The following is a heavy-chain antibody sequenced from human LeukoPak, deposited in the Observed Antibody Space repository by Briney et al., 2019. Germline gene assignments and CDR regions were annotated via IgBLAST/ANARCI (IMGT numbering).Heavy chain of an antibody. Sequence: GGSLRLSCAASVFTFLAYARHGGGPGPGMGREWVSGISWNRGSIGYADSVKGRFTISRDNAKNSLYLQMNSLRAEDTALYYCAKVNYGDAFDYWGQGTLVTVSS. CDR2: ISWNRGSI. CDR1: VFTFLAYA. D-gene: IGHD4-17*01. J-gene: IGHJ4*02. CDR3: AKVNYGDAFDY. V-gene: IGHV3-9*01.